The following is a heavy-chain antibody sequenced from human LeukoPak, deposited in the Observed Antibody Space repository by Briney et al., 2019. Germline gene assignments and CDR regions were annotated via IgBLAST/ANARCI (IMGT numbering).Heavy chain of an antibody. CDR1: GFSFSNYA. J-gene: IGHJ4*02. V-gene: IGHV3-23*01. CDR3: ARRFFDY. D-gene: IGHD4-17*01. CDR2: ISVSGGST. Sequence: GGSLRLSCAASGFSFSNYAMSWVRQAPGKGLEWVSAISVSGGSTYYTDSVKGRFTISRDNAKKSLYLEMNSLRAEDTAVYYCARRFFDYWGQGTLVTVSS.